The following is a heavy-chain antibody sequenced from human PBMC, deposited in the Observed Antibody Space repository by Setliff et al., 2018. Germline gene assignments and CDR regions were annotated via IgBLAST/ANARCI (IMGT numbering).Heavy chain of an antibody. J-gene: IGHJ4*02. D-gene: IGHD3-3*01. CDR1: GYSISSSYY. V-gene: IGHV4-61*01. Sequence: PSETLSLTCAVPGYSISSSYYWSWIRQPPGKGLEWIGYIYYSGSTNYNPSLKSRVTISVDTSKNQFSLKLSSVTAADTAVYYCARVSMYYNFWSGYYGERGEYFDYWGQGTLVTVSS. CDR3: ARVSMYYNFWSGYYGERGEYFDY. CDR2: IYYSGST.